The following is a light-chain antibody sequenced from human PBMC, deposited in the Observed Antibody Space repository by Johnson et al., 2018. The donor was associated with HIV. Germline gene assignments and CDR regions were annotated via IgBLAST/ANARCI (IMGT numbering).Light chain of an antibody. CDR1: SSDMGNYA. V-gene: IGLV1-51*01. CDR2: DNN. CDR3: GTWDSSLSYNYV. J-gene: IGLJ1*01. Sequence: QSVLTQPPSVSAAPGQKVTISCSGSSSDMGNYAVSWYQQLPGTAPKLLIYDNNKRPSGIPDRFSGSKSGTSATLGITGLQTGDEADYYCGTWDSSLSYNYVFGTGTKATVL.